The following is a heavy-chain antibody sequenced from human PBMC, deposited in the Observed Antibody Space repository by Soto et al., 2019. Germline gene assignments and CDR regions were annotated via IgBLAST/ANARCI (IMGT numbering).Heavy chain of an antibody. CDR2: ISAYNGDT. V-gene: IGHV1-18*04. CDR3: ARDGDGRMTTNPYYYNGMDV. J-gene: IGHJ6*02. CDR1: GYTFRSYG. D-gene: IGHD4-4*01. Sequence: ASVKVSCKASGYTFRSYGISWVRQAPGQGLEWVGWISAYNGDTHYAPKFQDRITLTTETSTDTAYMELRSLRLDDTAVYYCARDGDGRMTTNPYYYNGMDVWGPGTTVTVSS.